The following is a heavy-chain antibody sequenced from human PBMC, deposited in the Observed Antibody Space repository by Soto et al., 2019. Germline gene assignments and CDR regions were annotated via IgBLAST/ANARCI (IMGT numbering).Heavy chain of an antibody. CDR3: ASQNRGSSWYSAFYYGMDV. CDR1: GFTFSDYY. Sequence: GGSLRLSCAASGFTFSDYYMSWIRQAPGKGLEWVSYISSSGSTIYYADSVKGRFTISRDNAKNSLYLQMNSLRAEDTAVYYCASQNRGSSWYSAFYYGMDVWGQGTTVTVSS. V-gene: IGHV3-11*01. CDR2: ISSSGSTI. D-gene: IGHD6-13*01. J-gene: IGHJ6*02.